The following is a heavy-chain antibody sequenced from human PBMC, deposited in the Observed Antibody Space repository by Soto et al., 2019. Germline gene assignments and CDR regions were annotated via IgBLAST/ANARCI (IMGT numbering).Heavy chain of an antibody. CDR1: GGSISSYY. J-gene: IGHJ4*02. D-gene: IGHD2-15*01. CDR2: IYYSGST. V-gene: IGHV4-59*01. Sequence: QVQLQESGPGLVKPSETLSLTCTVSGGSISSYYWSWIRQPPGKGLEWIGYIYYSGSTNYNPSLKSRVPISVDPSQNQFSRKRSSVTAADTAVYYCARVSSHFDYWGQGTLVTVSS. CDR3: ARVSSHFDY.